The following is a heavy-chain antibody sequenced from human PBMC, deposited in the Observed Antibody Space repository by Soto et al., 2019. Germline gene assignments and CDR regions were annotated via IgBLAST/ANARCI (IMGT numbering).Heavy chain of an antibody. V-gene: IGHV1-46*03. Sequence: QVQLVQPGAEVKKPGASVKFSCKASGYIFTNFYIHWVRQAPGQGLEWIGIINANGGSTNYAQNCQGRVTKTRDSSTTTVYIDLSILRSDDTAVYYSISGLAPGDYWGQGTLITVSS. D-gene: IGHD6-6*01. CDR2: INANGGST. J-gene: IGHJ4*02. CDR3: ISGLAPGDY. CDR1: GYIFTNFY.